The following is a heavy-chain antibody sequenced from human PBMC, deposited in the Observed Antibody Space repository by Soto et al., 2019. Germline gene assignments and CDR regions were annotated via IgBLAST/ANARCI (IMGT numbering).Heavy chain of an antibody. CDR3: ARGSRLSGGYLYYFDI. CDR1: SCSSSTYY. D-gene: IGHD1-26*01. J-gene: IGHJ4*02. Sequence: LETLSLTCFVSSCSSSTYYWSWIRQSTGKGLEWLGYIYYTGVTNYNPFLRSRLTTSVDTSRDQLSLELSSVTPADTAVYYCARGSRLSGGYLYYFDIWGQGIPVTVSS. V-gene: IGHV4-59*01. CDR2: IYYTGVT.